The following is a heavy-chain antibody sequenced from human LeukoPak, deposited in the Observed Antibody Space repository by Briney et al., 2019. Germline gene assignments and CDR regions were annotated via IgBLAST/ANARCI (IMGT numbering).Heavy chain of an antibody. V-gene: IGHV1-69*13. CDR3: YCSGGSCPYYYGMDV. J-gene: IGHJ6*02. CDR2: IIPIFGTA. D-gene: IGHD2-15*01. CDR1: GGTFSSYA. Sequence: GASVKVSCTASGGTFSSYAISWVRQAPGQGLEWMGGIIPIFGTANYAQKFQGRVTITADESTSTAYMELSSLRSEDTAVYYCYCSGGSCPYYYGMDVWGQGTTVTVSS.